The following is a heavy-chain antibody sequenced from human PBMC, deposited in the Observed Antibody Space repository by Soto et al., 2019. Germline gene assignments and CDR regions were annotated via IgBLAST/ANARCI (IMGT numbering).Heavy chain of an antibody. CDR1: GDSISSSSYY. V-gene: IGHV4-39*01. CDR2: IYYSGST. CDR3: ARARSGARRFDS. Sequence: QLQLQESGPGLVKPSETLSLTCTVSGDSISSSSYYWDWIRQPPGQGLEWIGSIYYSGSTYYNPSLRSRVTRSVPTSKYQFSLTLSSVTAPDTAVYYSARARSGARRFDSWGQGALVTVSS. J-gene: IGHJ4*02. D-gene: IGHD3-10*01.